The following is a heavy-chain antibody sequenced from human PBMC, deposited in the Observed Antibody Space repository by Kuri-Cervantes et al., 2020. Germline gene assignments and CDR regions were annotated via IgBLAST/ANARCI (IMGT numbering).Heavy chain of an antibody. CDR3: ARKAEGGVDQFDY. V-gene: IGHV3-72*01. J-gene: IGHJ4*02. CDR2: TRNKANSYST. Sequence: GESLKISCAASGFTFSDYYMDWVRQAPGKGLEWVGRTRNKANSYSTEYAASVKGRFTISRDASQNSLYLQMNSLKTEDTAVYYCARKAEGGVDQFDYWGQGTLVTVSS. CDR1: GFTFSDYY. D-gene: IGHD2-8*02.